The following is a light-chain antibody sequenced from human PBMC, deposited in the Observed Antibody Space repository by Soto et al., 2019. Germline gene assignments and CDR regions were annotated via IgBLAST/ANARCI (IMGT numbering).Light chain of an antibody. Sequence: ELVLTQSPSTMLRFXGDRVTLPXXASQYINTRLAWYQHRPGQAPRLLIYRTSLRAAGIPARFSASGSGTDFTLTISDVQPEDFALYYCHQRQSWPRTFGQGTKVDI. CDR3: HQRQSWPRT. J-gene: IGKJ1*01. CDR2: RTS. V-gene: IGKV3-11*01. CDR1: QYINTR.